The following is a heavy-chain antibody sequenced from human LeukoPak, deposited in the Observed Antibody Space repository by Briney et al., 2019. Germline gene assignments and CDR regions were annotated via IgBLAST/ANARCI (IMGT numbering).Heavy chain of an antibody. J-gene: IGHJ4*02. V-gene: IGHV4-34*01. D-gene: IGHD5-18*01. Sequence: PSETLSLTCAVYGGSFSGYYWSWIRQPPGKGLEWIGEINHSGSTNYNPSLKSRVTISVDTSKNQFSLKLSSVTAADTAVYYCARVYWAAMVLLDYWGQGTLVTVSS. CDR3: ARVYWAAMVLLDY. CDR2: INHSGST. CDR1: GGSFSGYY.